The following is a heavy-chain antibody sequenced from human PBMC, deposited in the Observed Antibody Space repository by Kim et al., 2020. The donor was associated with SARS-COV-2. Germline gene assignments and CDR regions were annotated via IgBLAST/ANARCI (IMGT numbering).Heavy chain of an antibody. CDR1: GFTFSSYS. CDR2: ISSSSSTI. Sequence: GGSLRLSCAASGFTFSSYSMNWVRQAPGKGLEWVSYISSSSSTIYYADSVKGRFTISRDNAKNSLYLQMNSLRDEDTAVYYCARGLAVAGSEYYYYGMDVWGQGPTVTVSS. D-gene: IGHD6-19*01. CDR3: ARGLAVAGSEYYYYGMDV. J-gene: IGHJ6*02. V-gene: IGHV3-48*02.